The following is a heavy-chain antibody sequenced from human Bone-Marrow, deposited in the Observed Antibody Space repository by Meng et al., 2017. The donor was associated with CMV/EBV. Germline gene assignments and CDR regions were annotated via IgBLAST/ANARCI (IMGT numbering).Heavy chain of an antibody. Sequence: SETLSLTCTVSGGSVSSGDYYWSWIRQPPGKGLEWIGYIYDSGSTYYNPSLKSLFTISVDTYKNQFSLKLSSVTAADTAVYYCARCGDAFDIWGQGTMVTVSS. CDR1: GGSVSSGDYY. CDR2: IYDSGST. D-gene: IGHD6-25*01. CDR3: ARCGDAFDI. J-gene: IGHJ3*02. V-gene: IGHV4-30-4*08.